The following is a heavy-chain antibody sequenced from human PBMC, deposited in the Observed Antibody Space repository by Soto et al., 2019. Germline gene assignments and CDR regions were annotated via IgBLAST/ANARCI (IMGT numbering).Heavy chain of an antibody. V-gene: IGHV4-4*02. D-gene: IGHD6-13*01. Sequence: QVQLQESGPGLVRPSGTVSLTCAVSGLSISSGDWWSWVRQPPGKGLEWIREIHHSGSTNYNPSLKSRVTMSVVPSKDLFSLTLTSVTAADTAFYYCARDQGSHPGDWGQGTLVSVSS. J-gene: IGHJ4*02. CDR3: ARDQGSHPGD. CDR1: GLSISSGDW. CDR2: IHHSGST.